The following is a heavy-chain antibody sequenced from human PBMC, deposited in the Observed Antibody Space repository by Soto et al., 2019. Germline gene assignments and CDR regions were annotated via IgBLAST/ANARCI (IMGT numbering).Heavy chain of an antibody. CDR2: IIPIFGTA. CDR1: GGTFSSCS. Sequence: SAKVSSKDSGGTFSSCSICWVRQGPGQWLEWMGGIIPIFGTANYAQKFQGRVTITAHESTGTAYMELSSRRSENTAEYYCARDHRASDLLPGLGKENYCFFYGTDGWHQRTT. CDR3: ARDHRASDLLPGLGKENYCFFYGTDG. D-gene: IGHD3-16*01. J-gene: IGHJ6*02. V-gene: IGHV1-69*13.